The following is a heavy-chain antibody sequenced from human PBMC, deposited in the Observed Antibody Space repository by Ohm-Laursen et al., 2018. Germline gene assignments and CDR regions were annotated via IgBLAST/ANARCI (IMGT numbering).Heavy chain of an antibody. CDR3: ARELAYYDSSGLDAFDI. V-gene: IGHV4-61*01. Sequence: SQTLSLTCAVSGGSVSSGSYYWTWIRQPPGKGLEWIGYIYYSGSTNYSPSLRSRVTISLDTSKNQFSLKLSSVTAADTAVYYCARELAYYDSSGLDAFDIWGQGTMVTVSS. CDR2: IYYSGST. D-gene: IGHD3-22*01. CDR1: GGSVSSGSYY. J-gene: IGHJ3*02.